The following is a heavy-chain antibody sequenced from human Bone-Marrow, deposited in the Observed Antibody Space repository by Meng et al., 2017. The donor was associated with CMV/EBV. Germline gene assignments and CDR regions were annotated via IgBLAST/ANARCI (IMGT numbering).Heavy chain of an antibody. D-gene: IGHD2-2*01. V-gene: IGHV4-34*01. Sequence: GSLRLSCAVYGGSFSGYYWSWIRQPPGKGLEWIGEINHSGSTNYNPSLRSRVTISSDTSKNQFSLKLTSVTAADTAVYYCVRDPELLVPAAATYYYYYGMDVWGQGTTVTVSS. CDR2: INHSGST. J-gene: IGHJ6*02. CDR1: GGSFSGYY. CDR3: VRDPELLVPAAATYYYYYGMDV.